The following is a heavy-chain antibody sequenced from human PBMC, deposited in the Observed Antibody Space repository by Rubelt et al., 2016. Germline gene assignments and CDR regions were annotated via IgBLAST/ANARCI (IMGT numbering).Heavy chain of an antibody. V-gene: IGHV3-30*18. CDR3: AKATLGGGGSQDIYYGMDV. CDR2: ISYDGSNK. D-gene: IGHD2-15*01. Sequence: VQLVESRGVLVQPGGSLRLSCAASGFTVSSNEMSWVRQAPGKGLEWVAVISYDGSNKYYADSVKGRFTISRDNSKKTLYLQMNSRGAEDTAVYYCAKATLGGGGSQDIYYGMDVWGQGTTVTVSS. J-gene: IGHJ6*02. CDR1: GFTVSSNE.